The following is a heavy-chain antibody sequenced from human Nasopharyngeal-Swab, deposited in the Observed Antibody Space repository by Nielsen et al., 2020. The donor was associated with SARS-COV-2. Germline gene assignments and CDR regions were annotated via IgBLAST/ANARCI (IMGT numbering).Heavy chain of an antibody. CDR3: AKDEQAI. CDR2: IYSGGSST. Sequence: GESLKISCAASGFTFSSYAMSWVRQAPGKGLEWVSVIYSGGSSTYYADSVKGRFTISRDNSKNTLYLQMNSLRAEDTAVYYCAKDEQAIWGQGTLATVSS. CDR1: GFTFSSYA. V-gene: IGHV3-23*03. J-gene: IGHJ4*02. D-gene: IGHD1/OR15-1a*01.